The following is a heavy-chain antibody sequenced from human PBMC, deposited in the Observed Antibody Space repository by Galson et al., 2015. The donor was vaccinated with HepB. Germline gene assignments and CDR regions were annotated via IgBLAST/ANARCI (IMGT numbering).Heavy chain of an antibody. CDR2: ISNSGGST. Sequence: SLRLSCAASGLAFSSYAMSWIRQAPGKGLKWVSSISNSGGSTYYADSVKGRFTISRDNSKNPVYLQMNSLRAEDMAVYYCAKGGGSEWFDHWGQGTLVTVSS. CDR1: GLAFSSYA. CDR3: AKGGGSEWFDH. V-gene: IGHV3-23*01. J-gene: IGHJ5*02. D-gene: IGHD6-25*01.